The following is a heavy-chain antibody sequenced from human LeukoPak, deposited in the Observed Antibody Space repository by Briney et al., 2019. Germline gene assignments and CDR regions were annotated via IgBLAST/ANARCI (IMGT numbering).Heavy chain of an antibody. Sequence: GGSLRLSCAASGFTVGSNTMSWVRQAPGKGLEWVSIIYSGGSTSYADSVKGRFTISRDNSKNTLYLQMNSLRTEDTAVYYCARGGSYFDISGYYFYWGQGTLVTVSA. D-gene: IGHD3-22*01. V-gene: IGHV3-66*01. J-gene: IGHJ4*02. CDR2: IYSGGST. CDR1: GFTVGSNT. CDR3: ARGGSYFDISGYYFY.